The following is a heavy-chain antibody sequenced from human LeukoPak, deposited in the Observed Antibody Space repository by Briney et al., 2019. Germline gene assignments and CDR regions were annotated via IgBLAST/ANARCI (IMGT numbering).Heavy chain of an antibody. J-gene: IGHJ4*02. Sequence: GGSLRLSCAASGFTFKDSWMYWVRQAPGKGLVWVSHINGDGSDTNYVDSVKGRFTISRDNAKNTLYLQMNSLRAEDTAVYYCAREGRGVTQFFDSWGQGTLVTVSS. CDR3: AREGRGVTQFFDS. CDR2: INGDGSDT. CDR1: GFTFKDSW. D-gene: IGHD2-21*02. V-gene: IGHV3-74*01.